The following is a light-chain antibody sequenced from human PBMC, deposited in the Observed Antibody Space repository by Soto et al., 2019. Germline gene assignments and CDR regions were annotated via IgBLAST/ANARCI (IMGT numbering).Light chain of an antibody. CDR3: QQYSNWPRT. Sequence: EIVMTQSPATLSVSPGERATLSCRASQSVSSNLAWYQQKPGQPPRLLIHSASTRATGIPASFSGSGSGTEFTLTISSLQSEDFAVYYCQQYSNWPRTFGQGTKLEIK. CDR2: SAS. V-gene: IGKV3-15*01. CDR1: QSVSSN. J-gene: IGKJ2*01.